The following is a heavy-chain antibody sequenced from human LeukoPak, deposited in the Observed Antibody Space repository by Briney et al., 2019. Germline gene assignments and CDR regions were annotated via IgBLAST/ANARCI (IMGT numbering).Heavy chain of an antibody. Sequence: PGGSLRLSCAASGFTFSSYAMSWVRQAPGKGLEWVSAISGSGGSTYYADSVKGRFTISRDNSKNTLYLQMNSLRAEDTAVYYCAKDGFWSGYPKAGYFDYWGQGTLVTVSS. V-gene: IGHV3-23*01. CDR1: GFTFSSYA. CDR3: AKDGFWSGYPKAGYFDY. D-gene: IGHD3-3*01. CDR2: ISGSGGST. J-gene: IGHJ4*02.